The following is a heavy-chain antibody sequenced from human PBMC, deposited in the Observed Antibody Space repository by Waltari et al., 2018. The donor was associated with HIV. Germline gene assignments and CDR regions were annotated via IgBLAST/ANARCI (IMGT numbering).Heavy chain of an antibody. CDR1: GYTFTGYY. CDR3: ARVTTVTGDSYFYYGMDV. Sequence: QVQLVQSGAEVRKPGASVKVSCKASGYTFTGYYLHWVRQAPGQGLEWMGRINPNSAGTTYAQKFPARVTMTRDTSIGAAYMELGSLRPNDTAVYYCARVTTVTGDSYFYYGMDVWGQGTTVTVSS. J-gene: IGHJ6*02. CDR2: INPNSAGT. V-gene: IGHV1-2*06. D-gene: IGHD4-17*01.